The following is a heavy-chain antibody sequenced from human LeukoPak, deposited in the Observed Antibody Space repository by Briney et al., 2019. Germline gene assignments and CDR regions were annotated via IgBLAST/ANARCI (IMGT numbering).Heavy chain of an antibody. D-gene: IGHD2-21*01. V-gene: IGHV1-69*04. CDR2: IIPILNMT. Sequence: ASVKVSCKASGGSFSNYGISWVRQAPGQGLEWMGRIIPILNMTNYAQKFQGRLSITADKSTSTAYMELSSLRSEDTAVYYCARERTLRTLFQLAYYYDYWGQGALVTLSS. J-gene: IGHJ4*02. CDR1: GGSFSNYG. CDR3: ARERTLRTLFQLAYYYDY.